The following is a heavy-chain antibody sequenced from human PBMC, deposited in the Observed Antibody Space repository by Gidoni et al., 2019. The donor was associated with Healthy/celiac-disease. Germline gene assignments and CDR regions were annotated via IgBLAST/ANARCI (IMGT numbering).Heavy chain of an antibody. CDR2: IYYSGST. V-gene: IGHV4-59*01. D-gene: IGHD4-17*01. Sequence: QVQLQESGPGLVTPSGTLSLNCTVSGGSISSYYWSWIRQPPGKGLEWIGYIYYSGSTNYNPSLKSRVTISVDTSKNQFSLKLSSVTAADTAVYYCACTTVTWVSHDYWGQGTLVTVSS. CDR3: ACTTVTWVSHDY. CDR1: GGSISSYY. J-gene: IGHJ4*02.